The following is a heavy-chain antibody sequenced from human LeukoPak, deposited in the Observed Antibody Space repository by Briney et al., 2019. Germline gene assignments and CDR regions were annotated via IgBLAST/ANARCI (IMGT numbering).Heavy chain of an antibody. J-gene: IGHJ5*02. V-gene: IGHV1-46*01. CDR1: GYTFTRYY. CDR2: INPSGTWT. CDR3: ARDNSVRDEAWWFNP. Sequence: GASVKVSCKAFGYTFTRYYMHWVRQAPGQGPEWMGVINPSGTWTTYPQKFQGRLTLTRDMSTTTGYLELSSLRSEDTAVYYCARDNSVRDEAWWFNPWGQGTLVTVSS. D-gene: IGHD5-24*01.